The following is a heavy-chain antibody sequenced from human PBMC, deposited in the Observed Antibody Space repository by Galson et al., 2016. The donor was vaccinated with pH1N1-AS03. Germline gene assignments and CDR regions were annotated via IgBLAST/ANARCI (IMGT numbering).Heavy chain of an antibody. V-gene: IGHV4-39*01. J-gene: IGHJ6*03. Sequence: SETLSLTCPVSGASITSSPYYWGWIRQPPGKGLEWIASVSYSGTTFYKSSLKRRATISVETSENEFALRLTTVTAADTAVYYCAGYEMTYSNGWYYLDVWGKGTMVTVSS. CDR2: VSYSGTT. CDR3: AGYEMTYSNGWYYLDV. D-gene: IGHD6-19*01. CDR1: GASITSSPYY.